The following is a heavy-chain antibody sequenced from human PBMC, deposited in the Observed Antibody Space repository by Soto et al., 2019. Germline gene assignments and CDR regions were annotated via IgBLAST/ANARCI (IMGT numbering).Heavy chain of an antibody. D-gene: IGHD6-13*01. CDR3: AGAGTYYYYYMDV. CDR2: ISGSGGST. CDR1: GFTFSSYA. Sequence: GGSLRLSCAASGFTFSSYAMSWVRQAPGKGLEWVSAISGSGGSTYYADSVKGRFTISRDNSKNTLYPQMNSLRAEDTAVYYCAGAGTYYYYYMDVWGKGTTVTVSS. V-gene: IGHV3-23*01. J-gene: IGHJ6*03.